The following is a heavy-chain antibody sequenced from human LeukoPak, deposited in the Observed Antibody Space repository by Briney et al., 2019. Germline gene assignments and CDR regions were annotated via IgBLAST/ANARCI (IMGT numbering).Heavy chain of an antibody. D-gene: IGHD2-15*01. Sequence: ASVKVSCKASGYTFTGYYMHWVRQAPGQGLEWMGLINPSGSSTSYAQKFQGRLSLTRDMSTSTDYMELSSLRSEDTAVYYCARSGGGRVSNWFDPWGQGTLVTVSS. V-gene: IGHV1-46*01. CDR3: ARSGGGRVSNWFDP. J-gene: IGHJ5*02. CDR2: INPSGSST. CDR1: GYTFTGYY.